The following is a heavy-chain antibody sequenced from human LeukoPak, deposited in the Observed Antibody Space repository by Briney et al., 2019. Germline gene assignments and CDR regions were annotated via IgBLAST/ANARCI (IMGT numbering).Heavy chain of an antibody. V-gene: IGHV3-23*01. D-gene: IGHD5-18*01. CDR3: ANPPGPPPRNSYGYVDY. J-gene: IGHJ4*02. CDR2: ISGSGGST. CDR1: GFTFSSYA. Sequence: GGSLRLSCAASGFTFSSYAMSWVRQAPGKGLEWVSAISGSGGSTYYADSVKGRFTISRDNSKNTLYLQMNSLRAEDTAVYYCANPPGPPPRNSYGYVDYWGQGTLVTVSS.